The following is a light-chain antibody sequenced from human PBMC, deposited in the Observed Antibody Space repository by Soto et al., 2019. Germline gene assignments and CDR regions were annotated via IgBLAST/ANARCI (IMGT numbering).Light chain of an antibody. CDR1: QNLSRN. J-gene: IGKJ2*01. CDR2: YAS. Sequence: EMVMTQSPATLSVSPGERATLSCRASQNLSRNLAWYQQQPGQAPRLLIFYASTRGTGIPARFSGSGSATDFSLTISSLQSEDFAVYYCQQYDKWPHTFGQGTQLEIK. CDR3: QQYDKWPHT. V-gene: IGKV3-15*01.